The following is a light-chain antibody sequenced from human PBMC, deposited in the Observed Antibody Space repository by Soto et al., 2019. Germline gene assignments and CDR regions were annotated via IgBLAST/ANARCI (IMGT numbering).Light chain of an antibody. V-gene: IGLV2-14*01. CDR1: SSDIGSYNF. Sequence: QSALTQPASVSGSPGQSITISCTGTSSDIGSYNFVSWFQQHPGKAPKLMIYEVSNRPLGVSSRFSGSKSGNTASLTISGLQAEDEADYFCNSYTSGSTVVFGGGTKLTVL. CDR2: EVS. CDR3: NSYTSGSTVV. J-gene: IGLJ2*01.